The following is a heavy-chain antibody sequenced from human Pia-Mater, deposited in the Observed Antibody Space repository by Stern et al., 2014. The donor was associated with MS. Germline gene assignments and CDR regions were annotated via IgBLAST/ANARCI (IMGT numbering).Heavy chain of an antibody. CDR1: GGSISSYY. D-gene: IGHD3-16*01. Sequence: QLQLQESGPGLVKPSETLSLTCTVSGGSISSYYWSWIRQPPGKGLEWIGYIYYSGSPNYNPSLKSRVTISVDTSKNQFSLKLSSVTAADTAVYYCARGRDDLPDYWGQGTLVTVSS. CDR3: ARGRDDLPDY. J-gene: IGHJ4*02. V-gene: IGHV4-59*01. CDR2: IYYSGSP.